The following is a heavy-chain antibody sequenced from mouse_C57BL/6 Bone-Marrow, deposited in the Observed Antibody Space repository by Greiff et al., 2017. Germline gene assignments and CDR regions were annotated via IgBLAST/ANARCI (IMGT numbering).Heavy chain of an antibody. V-gene: IGHV5-6*01. D-gene: IGHD2-4*01. J-gene: IGHJ4*01. CDR3: ARQVYYDYDGLMDY. CDR1: GFTFTSYG. CDR2: ICRGGSYT. Sequence: EVKLVESGGDLVKPGASLKLSCAASGFTFTSYGMSWVRQTPDKSLEWVATICRGGSYTYYPDSVKGRFTFSRDNAKNTLYLQMSSLKSEDTAMYYCARQVYYDYDGLMDYWGQGTSVTVSS.